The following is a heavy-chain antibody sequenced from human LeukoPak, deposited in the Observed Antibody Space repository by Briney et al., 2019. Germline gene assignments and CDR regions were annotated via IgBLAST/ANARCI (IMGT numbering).Heavy chain of an antibody. J-gene: IGHJ5*02. V-gene: IGHV4-39*01. CDR2: IYYSGST. CDR1: GGSISSSSYY. Sequence: SETLSLTCTVSGGSISSSSYYWGWIRQPPGKGLERIGSIYYSGSTYYNPSLKSRVTISVDTSKNQFSLKLSSVTAADTAVYYCATTEISQLVTHWFDPWGQGTLVTVSS. CDR3: ATTEISQLVTHWFDP. D-gene: IGHD6-6*01.